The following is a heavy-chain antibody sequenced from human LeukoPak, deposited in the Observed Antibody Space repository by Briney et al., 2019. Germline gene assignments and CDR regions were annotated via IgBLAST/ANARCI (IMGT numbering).Heavy chain of an antibody. CDR1: GFTFSSYT. D-gene: IGHD3-16*01. CDR2: ISSSSGYI. J-gene: IGHJ6*03. V-gene: IGHV3-21*01. CDR3: ARGYGNYYYYMDV. Sequence: GGSLRLSCAASGFTFSSYTMSWVRQTPGKGLEWVSSISSSSGYIYYADSVKGRFTISRDNAKNSLYLQMNSLRAEDTAVYYCARGYGNYYYYMDVWGKGTTVTVSS.